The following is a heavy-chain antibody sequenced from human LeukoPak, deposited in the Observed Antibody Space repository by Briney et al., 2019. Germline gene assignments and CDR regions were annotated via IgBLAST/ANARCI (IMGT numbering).Heavy chain of an antibody. CDR1: VFTVSSNY. V-gene: IGHV3-66*01. D-gene: IGHD4-17*01. Sequence: RGSLRLSSAASVFTVSSNYMSWVRQAPGKGLEWVSVIYSGGSTYYADSVKGRFTISRDNSKNTLYLQMNSLRAEDTAVYYCARGPLYGVDPWGQGTLVTVSS. J-gene: IGHJ5*02. CDR3: ARGPLYGVDP. CDR2: IYSGGST.